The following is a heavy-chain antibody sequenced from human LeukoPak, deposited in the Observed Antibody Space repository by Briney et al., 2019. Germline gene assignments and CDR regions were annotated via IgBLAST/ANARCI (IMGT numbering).Heavy chain of an antibody. Sequence: SETLSLTCTVSGGSISSYYWSWIRQPPGKGLEWIGYIYYSGSTNYNPSLKSRVTISVDTSKNQFSLKLSSVTAADTAVYYCARNTYYYGSSGYYINWFDPWGQGTLVTVSS. D-gene: IGHD3-22*01. CDR2: IYYSGST. CDR1: GGSISSYY. V-gene: IGHV4-59*01. CDR3: ARNTYYYGSSGYYINWFDP. J-gene: IGHJ5*02.